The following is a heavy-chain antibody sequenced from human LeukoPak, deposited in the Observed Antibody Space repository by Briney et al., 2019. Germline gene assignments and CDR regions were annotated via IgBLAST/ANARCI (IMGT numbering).Heavy chain of an antibody. CDR3: ARNGYYYHYYYYMDV. V-gene: IGHV1-18*01. Sequence: VASVKVSCKASGYTFTSYGISWVRQAPGQGLEWMGWISAYNGNTNYAQKLQGRVTTTTDTSTSTAYMELRSLRSDDTAVYYCARNGYYYHYYYYMDVWGKGTTVTVSS. CDR2: ISAYNGNT. CDR1: GYTFTSYG. D-gene: IGHD3-3*01. J-gene: IGHJ6*03.